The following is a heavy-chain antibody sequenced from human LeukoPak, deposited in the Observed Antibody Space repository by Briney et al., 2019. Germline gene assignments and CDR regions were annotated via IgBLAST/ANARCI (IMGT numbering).Heavy chain of an antibody. CDR2: INHSGST. CDR1: GGSFSVYY. D-gene: IGHD2-2*01. J-gene: IGHJ4*02. V-gene: IGHV4-34*01. Sequence: PSETLSLTCAVYGGSFSVYYWSWIRQPPGKGLEWIGEINHSGSTNYNPSLKSRVTISVDTSKNQFSLKLSSVTAADTAVYYCASLNCSSTSCISPFDYWGQGTLVTVSS. CDR3: ASLNCSSTSCISPFDY.